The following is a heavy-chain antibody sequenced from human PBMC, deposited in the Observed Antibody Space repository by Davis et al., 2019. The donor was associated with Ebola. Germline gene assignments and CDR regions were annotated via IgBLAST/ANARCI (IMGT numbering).Heavy chain of an antibody. J-gene: IGHJ5*02. Sequence: MPGGSLRLSCAVYGGSFSGYYWTWIRQPPGKGLEWIGEIHHSGSTNYNPSLKSRVTISEDTSKNQFSLRLTSATAADTAVYYCARKPARWENWFDPWGQGTLVTVSS. CDR3: ARKPARWENWFDP. V-gene: IGHV4-34*01. CDR2: IHHSGST. D-gene: IGHD2-2*01. CDR1: GGSFSGYY.